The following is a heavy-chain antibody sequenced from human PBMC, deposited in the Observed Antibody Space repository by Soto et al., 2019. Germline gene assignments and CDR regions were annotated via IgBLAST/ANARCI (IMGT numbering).Heavy chain of an antibody. CDR3: ARGWSEYDYDSSGYFDY. CDR2: IIPIFGTA. D-gene: IGHD3-22*01. Sequence: QVQLAQSGAAVKKPGASVKFSCKASGYTFTSYDINWVRQAAGQGLEWMGGIIPIFGTANYAQKFQGRVTITADDSTSTAEMELSSLRSEDRAVYYCARGWSEYDYDSSGYFDYWGQGTLVTVCS. V-gene: IGHV1-69*01. CDR1: GYTFTSYD. J-gene: IGHJ4*02.